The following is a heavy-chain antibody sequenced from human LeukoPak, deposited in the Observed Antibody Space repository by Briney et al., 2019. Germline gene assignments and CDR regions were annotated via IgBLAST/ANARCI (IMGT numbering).Heavy chain of an antibody. CDR3: AREGGYDSSVFFDY. J-gene: IGHJ4*02. Sequence: KPSETLSLTCTVSGGSISSYYWSWIRQPPGKGLEWIGYIYYSGSTNYNPSLKSRVTVSVDTSKNQFSLKLSSVTAADTAVYYCAREGGYDSSVFFDYWGQGTLVTVSS. CDR1: GGSISSYY. V-gene: IGHV4-59*12. CDR2: IYYSGST. D-gene: IGHD3-22*01.